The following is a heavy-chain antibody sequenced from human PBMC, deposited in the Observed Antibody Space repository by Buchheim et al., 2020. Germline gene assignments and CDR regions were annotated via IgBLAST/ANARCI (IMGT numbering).Heavy chain of an antibody. V-gene: IGHV3-23*01. Sequence: EVQLLESGGGLVQPGGSLRLSCGASGFTFSSYAMSWVRQAPGKGLEWVSGISGSGGTTYYADSVKGRFTIHRDNSRNTLYLQMNSLRAEDTAVYYCTKDWGKQQLVGWGDYWGQGTL. CDR1: GFTFSSYA. CDR2: ISGSGGTT. D-gene: IGHD6-13*01. CDR3: TKDWGKQQLVGWGDY. J-gene: IGHJ4*02.